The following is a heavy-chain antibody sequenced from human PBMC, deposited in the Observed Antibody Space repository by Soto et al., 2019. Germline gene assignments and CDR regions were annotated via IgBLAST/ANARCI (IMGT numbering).Heavy chain of an antibody. J-gene: IGHJ5*02. V-gene: IGHV1-8*01. D-gene: IGHD6-19*01. CDR3: ARAVGIAVTGLDL. CDR2: MNPVNGNA. Sequence: QEQLVQSGAEVKRPGASVKVSCRASGYTFTSSNINWVRQAAGQGPEWIGWMNPVNGNAAFAREFQGRVTMTRDTSTDTAYMEVGGLSSGDTAIYPCARAVGIAVTGLDLWGPGTLVTVSS. CDR1: GYTFTSSN.